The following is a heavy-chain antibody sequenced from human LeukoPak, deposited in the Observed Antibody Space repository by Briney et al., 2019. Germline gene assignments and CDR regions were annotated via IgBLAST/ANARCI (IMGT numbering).Heavy chain of an antibody. CDR3: ARDRRKDYYDSSDAFDI. J-gene: IGHJ3*02. D-gene: IGHD3-22*01. Sequence: GGSLRLSCAASGFTFSSYGMHWVRQAPGRGLEWVSYISSSSSTIYYADSVKGRFTISRDNAKNSLYLQMNSLRAEDTAVYYCARDRRKDYYDSSDAFDIWGQGTMVTVSS. CDR1: GFTFSSYG. CDR2: ISSSSSTI. V-gene: IGHV3-48*04.